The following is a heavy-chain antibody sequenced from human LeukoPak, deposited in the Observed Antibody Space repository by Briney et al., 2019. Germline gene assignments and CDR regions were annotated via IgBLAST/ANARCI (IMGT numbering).Heavy chain of an antibody. CDR3: ARIKAFCGGHCALLYKY. CDR1: GYTFSDYY. D-gene: IGHD2-21*02. J-gene: IGHJ4*02. Sequence: GESLKISCQASGYTFSDYYIEWVRQMPGKGLGWVGIVCPSDSDTRYSPSFQGQVTISADKSINTAYLQWSSLKASDTAMYYCARIKAFCGGHCALLYKYWGQGTLVTVSS. V-gene: IGHV5-51*01. CDR2: VCPSDSDT.